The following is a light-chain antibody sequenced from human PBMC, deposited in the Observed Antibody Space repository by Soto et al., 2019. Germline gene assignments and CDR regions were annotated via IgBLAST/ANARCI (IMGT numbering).Light chain of an antibody. CDR1: NIGSKS. CDR2: DDR. Sequence: SYELTQPPSVSVAPGQTARVTYGGNNIGSKSVHWYQQKPGQAPVLVIFDDRDRPSRIPERFSGSNFGNTASLTISSVEAGDEADYYCQVWDSSSDHYVFGTGTKVTVL. CDR3: QVWDSSSDHYV. V-gene: IGLV3-21*02. J-gene: IGLJ1*01.